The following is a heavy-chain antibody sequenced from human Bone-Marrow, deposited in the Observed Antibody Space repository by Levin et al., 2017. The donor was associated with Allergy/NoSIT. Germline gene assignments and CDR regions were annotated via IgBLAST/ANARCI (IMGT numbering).Heavy chain of an antibody. D-gene: IGHD6-19*01. V-gene: IGHV4-31*02. J-gene: IGHJ6*03. Sequence: SQTLSLTCTVSGDSIRSGNYYWSWIRQHPGKGLEWIGYIYYSGNTYYNPPLKSRVTMSVDTSKNQFSLKLSSVTAADTAVYYCAREGVAGTGYNNYYMDVWGKGTSVTVSS. CDR1: GDSIRSGNYY. CDR2: IYYSGNT. CDR3: AREGVAGTGYNNYYMDV.